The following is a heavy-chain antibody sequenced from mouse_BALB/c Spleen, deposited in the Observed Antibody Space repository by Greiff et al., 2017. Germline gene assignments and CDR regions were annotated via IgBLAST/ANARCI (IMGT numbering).Heavy chain of an antibody. D-gene: IGHD2-4*01. CDR3: AKNYDYYYYAMDY. CDR1: GFTFSSYY. V-gene: IGHV5-6-2*01. CDR2: INSNGGST. J-gene: IGHJ4*01. Sequence: EVKLMESGGGLVKLGGSLKLSCAASGFTFSSYYMSWVRQTPEKRLELVAAINSNGGSTYYPDTVKGRFTISRDNAKNTLYLQMSSLKSEDTALYYCAKNYDYYYYAMDYWGQGTSVTVSS.